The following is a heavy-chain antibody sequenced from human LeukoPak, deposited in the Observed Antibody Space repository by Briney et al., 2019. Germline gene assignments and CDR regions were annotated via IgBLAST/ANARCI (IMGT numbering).Heavy chain of an antibody. CDR1: GDSISYTNYH. D-gene: IGHD3-22*01. J-gene: IGHJ4*02. CDR3: ASFPPYDSSGYYYVDY. V-gene: IGHV4-39*01. CDR2: IDYRGRN. Sequence: SETLSFTSTVSGDSISYTNYHWRWIRQPPGKGLEWSGNIDYRGRNYHKPSLKTRVTISANTSKNQLSLKLTAVSAADTAVYYCASFPPYDSSGYYYVDYRGQGTLVTVSS.